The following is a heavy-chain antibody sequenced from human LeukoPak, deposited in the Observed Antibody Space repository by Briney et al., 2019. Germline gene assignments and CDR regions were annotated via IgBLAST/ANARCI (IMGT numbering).Heavy chain of an antibody. CDR1: GGSISSGGYY. V-gene: IGHV4-31*03. CDR3: VRFDSTGYYGRHTNYFDY. J-gene: IGHJ4*02. D-gene: IGHD3-22*01. Sequence: PSETLSLTCTVSGGSISSGGYYCSWIRQHPGKGLEWIGYIYYSGNTYYNPSLKSRVIISVDTSKNQFSLKLSSVTAADTAVYYCVRFDSTGYYGRHTNYFDYWGQGTLVTVSS. CDR2: IYYSGNT.